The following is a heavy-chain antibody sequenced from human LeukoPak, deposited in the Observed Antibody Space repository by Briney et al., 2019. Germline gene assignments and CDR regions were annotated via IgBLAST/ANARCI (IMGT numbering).Heavy chain of an antibody. D-gene: IGHD6-13*01. CDR2: INTNTGNA. CDR1: GGTFSSYA. J-gene: IGHJ4*02. V-gene: IGHV7-4-1*02. CDR3: ARIQHLVPDY. Sequence: ASVKVSCKASGGTFSSYAISWVRQALGQGPEWMGWINTNTGNATYAQGFKGRIDFYLDNSVSTAYLQISSLKTEDTAVYYCARIQHLVPDYWGQGTLVTVSS.